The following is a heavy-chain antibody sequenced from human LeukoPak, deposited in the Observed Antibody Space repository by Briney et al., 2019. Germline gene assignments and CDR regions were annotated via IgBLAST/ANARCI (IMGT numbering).Heavy chain of an antibody. CDR3: ARREGLSASPFFFDS. CDR2: ISCYNGHT. Sequence: AASVKVSCKASGYSFTKYGLNWVRQAPGQGLQWMGWISCYNGHTHYAQNFQGRVTMTTDTSTNTAYMELRGLRSDDTAIYYCARREGLSASPFFFDSWGQGTLVTVSS. D-gene: IGHD2-2*01. J-gene: IGHJ4*02. CDR1: GYSFTKYG. V-gene: IGHV1-18*01.